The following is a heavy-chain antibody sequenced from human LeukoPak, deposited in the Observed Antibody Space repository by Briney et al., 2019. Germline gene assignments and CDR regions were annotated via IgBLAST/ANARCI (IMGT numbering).Heavy chain of an antibody. Sequence: GGSLRLSCAVSGFTFSSYWMSWVRQAPGKGLEWVANIKQDGSDKYYVDSVKGRFTISRDNAKNSLYLQMNSLRVEDTAVYYCAREGHATVAFNFDYWGREPRVTV. V-gene: IGHV3-7*01. J-gene: IGHJ4*02. CDR1: GFTFSSYW. CDR3: AREGHATVAFNFDY. D-gene: IGHD6-19*01. CDR2: IKQDGSDK.